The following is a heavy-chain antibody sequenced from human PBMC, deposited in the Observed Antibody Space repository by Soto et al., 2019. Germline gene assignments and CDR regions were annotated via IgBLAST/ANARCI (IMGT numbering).Heavy chain of an antibody. Sequence: ESGGGLVQPGGSLRLSCVGSGFRFNEYEINWVRQAPGKGLEWIAYINSGGSLIYYAASVKGRFTISRDNYKDSVYLQMNSLRADDTALYYCARETSYGLSATIVSEFWGQGTLVSVSS. J-gene: IGHJ4*02. D-gene: IGHD6-25*01. V-gene: IGHV3-48*03. CDR2: INSGGSLI. CDR1: GFRFNEYE. CDR3: ARETSYGLSATIVSEF.